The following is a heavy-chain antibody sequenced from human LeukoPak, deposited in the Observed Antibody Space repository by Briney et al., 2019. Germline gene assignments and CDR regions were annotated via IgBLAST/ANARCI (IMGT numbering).Heavy chain of an antibody. J-gene: IGHJ4*02. CDR2: LYSGDTT. Sequence: GGSLRLSCAASGFSVSSNYMSWVRQAPGKGLEWVSILYSGDTTYYADSVKGRFTISRDNSKNTLYLQMNSLRAEDTAVYYCARGYGSGSYGYWGQGTLVTVSS. CDR3: ARGYGSGSYGY. V-gene: IGHV3-66*01. CDR1: GFSVSSNY. D-gene: IGHD3-10*01.